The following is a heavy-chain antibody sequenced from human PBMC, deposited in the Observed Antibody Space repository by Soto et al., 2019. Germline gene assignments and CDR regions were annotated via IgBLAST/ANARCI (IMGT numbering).Heavy chain of an antibody. CDR1: GDTSTSYY. CDR3: ARDFYDSVGYTWFDS. D-gene: IGHD3-22*01. V-gene: IGHV4-59*01. J-gene: IGHJ5*01. CDR2: IHNSGTS. Sequence: LSLTFTVSGDTSTSYYWGWIGQAPGKGLEWIGHIHNSGTSTHNPSLNGRVTISIDMSKKQFSLKLTSLTSADTAVYYCARDFYDSVGYTWFDSWSQGTLVTVSS.